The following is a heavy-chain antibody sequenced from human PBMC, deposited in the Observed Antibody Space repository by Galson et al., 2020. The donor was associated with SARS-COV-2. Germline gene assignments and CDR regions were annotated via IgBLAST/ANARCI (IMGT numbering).Heavy chain of an antibody. CDR1: GGSFSGHY. V-gene: IGHV4-34*01. D-gene: IGHD3-22*01. Sequence: SETLSLRRAVYGGSFSGHYWSWIRQSPGKGLEWIGEITQSGSVNYTPSLKSRVTISADTSKNQFSLELRSVTAADTAIYYCARGLLQTTMVIVVYTSDAFYFDTWGQGTLVSVSS. CDR3: ARGLLQTTMVIVVYTSDAFYFDT. J-gene: IGHJ4*02. CDR2: ITQSGSV.